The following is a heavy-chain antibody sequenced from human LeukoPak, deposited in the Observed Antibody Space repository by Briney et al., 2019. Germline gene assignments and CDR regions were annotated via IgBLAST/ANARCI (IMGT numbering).Heavy chain of an antibody. D-gene: IGHD7-27*01. CDR3: AKDGGLWVSAHWGDY. Sequence: GGSLRLSCAASGFTFSSYTMGWVRQAPGKGLEWVSTITTSDGNTYYADSVKGRFTVSRDNSKNTLFLQMNSLRAEDTAVYYCAKDGGLWVSAHWGDYWGRGTLVTVSS. V-gene: IGHV3-23*01. CDR2: ITTSDGNT. CDR1: GFTFSSYT. J-gene: IGHJ4*02.